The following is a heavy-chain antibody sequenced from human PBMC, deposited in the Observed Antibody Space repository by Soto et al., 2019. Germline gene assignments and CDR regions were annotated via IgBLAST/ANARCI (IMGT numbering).Heavy chain of an antibody. CDR3: ARHIGGYYYDSSGYYYKAADAFDI. J-gene: IGHJ3*02. CDR2: IYYSGST. Sequence: SETLSLTCIVSGGSISGYHWSWIRQPPGKGLEWIGYIYYSGSTNYNPSLKSRVTISVDTSKNQFSLKLSSVTAADTAVYYCARHIGGYYYDSSGYYYKAADAFDIWGQGTMVTVSS. CDR1: GGSISGYH. D-gene: IGHD3-22*01. V-gene: IGHV4-59*08.